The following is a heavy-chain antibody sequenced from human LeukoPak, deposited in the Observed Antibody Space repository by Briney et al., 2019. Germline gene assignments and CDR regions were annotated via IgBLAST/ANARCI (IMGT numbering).Heavy chain of an antibody. CDR3: ARVLAAGTGGYYYYYYMDV. J-gene: IGHJ6*03. CDR1: GGSISSYY. Sequence: SETLSLTCTVSGGSISSYYWSWIRQPPGKGLEWIGYIYYSGSTNYNPSLKSRVTILVDTSKNQFSLKLSSVTAADTAVYYCARVLAAGTGGYYYYYYMDVWGKGTTVTVSS. D-gene: IGHD6-13*01. CDR2: IYYSGST. V-gene: IGHV4-59*01.